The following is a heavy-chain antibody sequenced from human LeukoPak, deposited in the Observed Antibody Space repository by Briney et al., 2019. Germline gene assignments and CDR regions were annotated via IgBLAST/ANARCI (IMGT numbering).Heavy chain of an antibody. V-gene: IGHV3-11*05. CDR3: ARVYSTAWFDY. J-gene: IGHJ4*02. Sequence: PGGSLRLSCAASGFTFSDYYMIWIRQAPGKGLEWVSYVSSSSSYTNYADSVKGPFTISRDNAENSLFLQMNSLRPEDTAVYYCARVYSTAWFDYWGQGTLVTVSS. D-gene: IGHD6-13*01. CDR2: VSSSSSYT. CDR1: GFTFSDYY.